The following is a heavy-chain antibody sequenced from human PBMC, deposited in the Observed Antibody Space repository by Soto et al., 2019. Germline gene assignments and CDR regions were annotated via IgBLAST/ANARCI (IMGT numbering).Heavy chain of an antibody. CDR1: GGSISSGGYY. D-gene: IGHD6-19*01. CDR2: IYYSGST. V-gene: IGHV4-31*03. Sequence: PSETLSLTCTVSGGSISSGGYYWSWIRQHPGKGLEWIGYIYYSGSTYYNPSLKSRVTISVDTSKNQFSLKLSSVTAADTAVYYCARGGYSSGWSPGGPVPTYYYGMDVWGQGTTVTVSS. CDR3: ARGGYSSGWSPGGPVPTYYYGMDV. J-gene: IGHJ6*02.